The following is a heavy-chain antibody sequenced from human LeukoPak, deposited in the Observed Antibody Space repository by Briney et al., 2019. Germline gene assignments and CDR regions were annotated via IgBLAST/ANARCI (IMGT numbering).Heavy chain of an antibody. J-gene: IGHJ4*02. CDR1: GGSISSSNW. CDR3: ARVTGYVIEDNFDY. CDR2: IYHSGST. Sequence: SETLSLTCAVSGGSISSSNWWSWVRQPPGKGLEWIGEIYHSGSTNYNPSLKSRVTISVDTSKNQFSLKLRSVTAADTAVYYCARVTGYVIEDNFDYWGQGTLVTVSS. D-gene: IGHD2-15*01. V-gene: IGHV4-4*02.